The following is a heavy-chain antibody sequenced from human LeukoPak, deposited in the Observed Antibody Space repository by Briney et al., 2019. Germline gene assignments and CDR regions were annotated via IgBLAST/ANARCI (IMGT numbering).Heavy chain of an antibody. CDR2: IYTDGST. V-gene: IGHV4-4*07. CDR1: GGSTSNSF. J-gene: IGHJ4*02. D-gene: IGHD2-15*01. CDR3: ARAPSGCGGTCAFDY. Sequence: SETLSLTCTVSGGSTSNSFWSWIRQPAGKGLEWIGRIYTDGSTNSNPSLRSRLTMSLDTSKDQFSLKLTSVTAADTAVYFCARAPSGCGGTCAFDYWGQGTLVTVSS.